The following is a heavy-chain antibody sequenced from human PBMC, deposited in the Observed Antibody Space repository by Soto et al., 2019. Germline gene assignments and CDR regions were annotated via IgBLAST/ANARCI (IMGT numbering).Heavy chain of an antibody. D-gene: IGHD5-12*01. CDR3: ARHSGEMATSARIWFDP. CDR2: IYYSEST. J-gene: IGHJ5*02. CDR1: GESISSGGYY. Sequence: PSETLSLTCSVSGESISSGGYYWSWTRHLPGKGLEWIGYIYYSESTYYNPSLKSRVTISVDTSKNQFSLKLSSVTAADTAVYYCARHSGEMATSARIWFDPWGQGTLVTVSS. V-gene: IGHV4-31*03.